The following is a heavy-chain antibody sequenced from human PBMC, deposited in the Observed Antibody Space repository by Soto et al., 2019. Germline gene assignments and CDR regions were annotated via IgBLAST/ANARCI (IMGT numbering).Heavy chain of an antibody. CDR2: IYYSGST. V-gene: IGHV4-59*01. J-gene: IGHJ5*01. Sequence: PSATLANTWPVLGEPSRSTVLSWSRHNPLNGLEWIGYIYYSGSTNYNPSLKSRVTISVDTSKNQFSLKLSSVTAADTAVYYCARDPYYYDSSGYYYWFDSWGKGPLVTVFS. D-gene: IGHD3-22*01. CDR3: ARDPYYYDSSGYYYWFDS. CDR1: GEPSRSTV.